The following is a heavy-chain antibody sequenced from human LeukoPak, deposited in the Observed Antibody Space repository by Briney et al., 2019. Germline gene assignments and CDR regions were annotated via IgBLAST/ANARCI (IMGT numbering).Heavy chain of an antibody. CDR2: ISTSSSHI. CDR3: ARDDNWNDKPFDL. J-gene: IGHJ4*02. Sequence: GGSLRLSCTASGFTFSFYMMNWVRQAPGRGLECVSSISTSSSHIYYADSLKGRFTVSRDNAKNSLYLQMNHLRAEDTAVYYCARDDNWNDKPFDLWGPGTLVTVSS. D-gene: IGHD1-20*01. V-gene: IGHV3-21*01. CDR1: GFTFSFYM.